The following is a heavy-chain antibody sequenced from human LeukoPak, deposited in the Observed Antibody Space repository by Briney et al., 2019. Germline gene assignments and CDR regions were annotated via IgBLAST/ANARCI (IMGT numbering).Heavy chain of an antibody. D-gene: IGHD3-10*01. J-gene: IGHJ5*02. CDR3: ARIVMVRGVINPYNWFDP. CDR1: GYTFTSYD. Sequence: SVKVSCKASGYTFTSYDINWVRQATGQGLEWMGGIIPIFGTANYAQKFQGRVTITTDESTSTAYMELSSLRSEDTAVYYCARIVMVRGVINPYNWFDPWGQGTLVTVSS. CDR2: IIPIFGTA. V-gene: IGHV1-69*05.